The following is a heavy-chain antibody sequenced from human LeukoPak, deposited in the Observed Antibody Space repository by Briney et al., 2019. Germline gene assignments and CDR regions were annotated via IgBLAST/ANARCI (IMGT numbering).Heavy chain of an antibody. Sequence: GRSLRLSCAASGFTFSSYAMHWVRQAPGKGLEWVAVISYDGSNKYYADSVKGRFTISRDNSKNTLYLQMNSLRAEDTAAYYCARESDVNAFDIWGQGTMVTVSS. D-gene: IGHD2-21*02. CDR3: ARESDVNAFDI. CDR2: ISYDGSNK. J-gene: IGHJ3*02. V-gene: IGHV3-30-3*01. CDR1: GFTFSSYA.